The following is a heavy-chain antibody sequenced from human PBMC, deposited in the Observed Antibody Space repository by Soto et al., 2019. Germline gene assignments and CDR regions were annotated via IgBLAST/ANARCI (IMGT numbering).Heavy chain of an antibody. CDR2: SSPRGDTI. CDR1: GFSLANYP. D-gene: IGHD6-19*01. V-gene: IGHV3-48*02. CDR3: AKGPHTNVGWPYYFES. Sequence: SLRLSCVASGFSLANYPMNCVRQTPGKGLEWISYSSPRGDTIYYADSVEGRFTISRDNARNSLSLHMSSLRDEDSALYYCAKGPHTNVGWPYYFESWGQGVPVTVSS. J-gene: IGHJ4*02.